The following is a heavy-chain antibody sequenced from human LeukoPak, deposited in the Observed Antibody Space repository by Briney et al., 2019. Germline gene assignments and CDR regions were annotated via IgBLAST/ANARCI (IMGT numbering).Heavy chain of an antibody. CDR1: GFTFDDYA. J-gene: IGHJ4*02. V-gene: IGHV3-43*02. CDR3: AKDMSYYYDGRRDTGGY. Sequence: GGSLRLSCAASGFTFDDYAMHWVRQAPGKGLEWVSLISGDGGSTYYADSVKGRFTISRDNSKNSLYLQMNSLRTEDTALYYCAKDMSYYYDGRRDTGGYWGQGTLVTVSS. CDR2: ISGDGGST. D-gene: IGHD3-22*01.